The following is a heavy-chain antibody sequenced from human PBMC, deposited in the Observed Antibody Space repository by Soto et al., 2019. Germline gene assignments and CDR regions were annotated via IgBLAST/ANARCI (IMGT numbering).Heavy chain of an antibody. D-gene: IGHD2-2*01. CDR2: INSDGSDT. V-gene: IGHV3-74*03. Sequence: DVQLVESGGGSAQPGGSLTLSCEASGFSFSSHWMHWVRQAPGRGLMWVSRINSDGSDTMYADSVKGRFTISRDNAKNTVSLQMNGLRAEDTGLYYCTSSGGHSAINAFVFWGQGAMVTVSS. CDR3: TSSGGHSAINAFVF. J-gene: IGHJ3*01. CDR1: GFSFSSHW.